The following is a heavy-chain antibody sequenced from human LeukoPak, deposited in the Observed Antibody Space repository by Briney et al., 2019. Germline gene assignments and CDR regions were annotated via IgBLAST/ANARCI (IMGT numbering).Heavy chain of an antibody. D-gene: IGHD5-18*01. V-gene: IGHV1-3*01. CDR2: INAGNGNT. CDR1: GYTFTSYA. J-gene: IGHJ6*03. CDR3: ATLSDTAMVDYYYYMDV. Sequence: ASVKVSCKASGYTFTSYAMHWVRQAPGQRLEWMGWINAGNGNTKYSQKFQGRVTITRDTSASTAYMELSSLRSEDTAVYYCATLSDTAMVDYYYYMDVWGKGTTVTVSS.